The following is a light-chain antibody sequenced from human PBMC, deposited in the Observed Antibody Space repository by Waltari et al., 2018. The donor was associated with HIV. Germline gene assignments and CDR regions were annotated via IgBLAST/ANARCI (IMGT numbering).Light chain of an antibody. Sequence: DIRLTQSPSTLSASAGDRVAITCRAGQNVGAFLAWYQQKPGKPPKLLIFQASILEGGVPSRFSGSVSGSDFTLTINGLQSDFATYYCHQYASFSGTFGQGTKVELK. V-gene: IGKV1-5*03. CDR2: QAS. CDR3: HQYASFSGT. CDR1: QNVGAF. J-gene: IGKJ1*01.